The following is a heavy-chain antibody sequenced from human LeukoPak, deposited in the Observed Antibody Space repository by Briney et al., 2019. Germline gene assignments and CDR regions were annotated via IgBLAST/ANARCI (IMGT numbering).Heavy chain of an antibody. J-gene: IGHJ4*02. CDR2: IYHSGST. CDR1: GGSFSGYY. D-gene: IGHD6-13*01. V-gene: IGHV4-34*01. CDR3: ARVGSYSSSWYPDY. Sequence: PSETLSLTCAVYGGSFSGYYWNWIRQPPGKGLEWIGEIYHSGSTNYNPSLKSRVTISVDKSKNQFSLKLSSVTAADTAVYYCARVGSYSSSWYPDYWGQGTLVTVSS.